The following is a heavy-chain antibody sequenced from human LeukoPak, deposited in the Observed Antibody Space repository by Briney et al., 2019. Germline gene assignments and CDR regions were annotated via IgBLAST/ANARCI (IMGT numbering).Heavy chain of an antibody. CDR3: AKDSAFDSSGYYYRGSNFDY. Sequence: GALRLSCAASGFAFSSYAMSWVRQPPGKGLVWVSTFIGSGGSTYYADSVKDGFTISRDNSKNTLYLQMNSLRAEDTAVYHCAKDSAFDSSGYYYRGSNFDYWGQGTLVTVSS. J-gene: IGHJ4*02. V-gene: IGHV3-23*01. D-gene: IGHD3-22*01. CDR1: GFAFSSYA. CDR2: FIGSGGST.